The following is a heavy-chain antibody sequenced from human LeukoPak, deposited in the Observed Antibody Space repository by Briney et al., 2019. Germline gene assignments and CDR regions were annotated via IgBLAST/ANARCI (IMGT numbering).Heavy chain of an antibody. V-gene: IGHV4-4*07. D-gene: IGHD3-3*01. CDR2: IYTSGST. J-gene: IGHJ6*02. Sequence: SETLSLTCTVSGGSISSYYWSWIRQPAGKGLEWIGRIYTSGSTNYNPSLKSRVTMSVDTSKNQFSLKLSPVTAADTAVYYCARSYDFWSGYLTYYYGMDVWGQGTTVTVSS. CDR1: GGSISSYY. CDR3: ARSYDFWSGYLTYYYGMDV.